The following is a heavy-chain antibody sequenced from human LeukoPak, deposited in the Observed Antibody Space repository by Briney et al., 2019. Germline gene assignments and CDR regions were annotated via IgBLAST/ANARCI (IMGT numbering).Heavy chain of an antibody. CDR1: GLTFSIYA. J-gene: IGHJ4*02. Sequence: PGGSLRLSCAASGLTFSIYAMSWVRQAPGKGLEWVSAISGSGGSTYYADSVKGRFTISRDNSKNTLYLQMNSLRAEDTAVYYCAKDPRRRYNWNDVYYSPDYWGQGTLVTVSS. CDR2: ISGSGGST. CDR3: AKDPRRRYNWNDVYYSPDY. V-gene: IGHV3-23*01. D-gene: IGHD1-20*01.